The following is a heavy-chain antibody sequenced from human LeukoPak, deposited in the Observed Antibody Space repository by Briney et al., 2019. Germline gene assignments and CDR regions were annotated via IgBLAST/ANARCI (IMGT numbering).Heavy chain of an antibody. V-gene: IGHV4-61*02. Sequence: SETLSLTCSVSGGSISSGSYYWRWIRQPAGKGLEWIGRIYTSGSTNYNPSLKSRVTISVDTSKNQLSLKLSSVTAADTAVYYCARGYSYDSSGYYSDVPWFDPWGQGPPVTASS. J-gene: IGHJ5*02. CDR2: IYTSGST. CDR1: GGSISSGSYY. CDR3: ARGYSYDSSGYYSDVPWFDP. D-gene: IGHD3-22*01.